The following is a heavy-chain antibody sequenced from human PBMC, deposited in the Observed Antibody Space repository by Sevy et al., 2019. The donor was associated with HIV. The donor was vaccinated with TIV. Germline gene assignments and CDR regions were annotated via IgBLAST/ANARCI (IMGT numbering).Heavy chain of an antibody. D-gene: IGHD3-10*01. CDR2: IIAYSGNT. V-gene: IGHV1-18*01. CDR3: ARTSSYGSGNYFDY. Sequence: ASVKVSCKASGYTFTIYGISWVRQAPEQGLEWMGWIIAYSGNTNYAQNLQGRVTMTTDTSTTTAYMELRSLRFDDTAVYYCARTSSYGSGNYFDYWGQGTLVTVSS. CDR1: GYTFTIYG. J-gene: IGHJ4*02.